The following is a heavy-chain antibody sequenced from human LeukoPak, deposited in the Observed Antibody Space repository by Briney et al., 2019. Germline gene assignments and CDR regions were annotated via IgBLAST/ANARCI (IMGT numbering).Heavy chain of an antibody. J-gene: IGHJ3*02. CDR3: AKMRTPTAHSGDAFDI. D-gene: IGHD4-17*01. CDR2: ISYDGSNK. V-gene: IGHV3-30*18. Sequence: GGSLRLSCAASGFTFSSYGIHWVRQAPGKGLEWVAVISYDGSNKYYVDSVKGRFTFSRDNSKNTLNLQMNSLRAEDTAVYYCAKMRTPTAHSGDAFDIWGQGTMVTVSS. CDR1: GFTFSSYG.